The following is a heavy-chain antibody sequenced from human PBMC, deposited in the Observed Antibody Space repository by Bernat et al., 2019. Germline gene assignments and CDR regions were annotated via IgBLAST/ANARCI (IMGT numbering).Heavy chain of an antibody. CDR1: GFSLSTSGMC. V-gene: IGHV2-70*15. CDR3: ARTRYCSSTCSAFPFDY. CDR2: IDWDDDK. J-gene: IGHJ4*02. Sequence: QVTLRESGPALVKPTQTLTLTCTFSGFSLSTSGMCVSWIRQPPGKALEWLARIDWDDDKYYSTSLKTRLTISKDTSKNQVVLTMTNMDPVDTATYYCARTRYCSSTCSAFPFDYWGQGTLVTVSS. D-gene: IGHD2-2*01.